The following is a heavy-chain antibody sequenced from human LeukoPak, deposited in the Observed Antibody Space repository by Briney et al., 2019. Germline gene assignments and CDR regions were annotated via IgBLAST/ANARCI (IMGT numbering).Heavy chain of an antibody. V-gene: IGHV1-69*06. Sequence: SVKVSCKASGGTFSSYAISWVRQAPGQGLEWMGRIIPIFGTANYAQKFQGRVTSTADKSTSTAYMELSSLRSEDTAVYYCARGARVRGVLHAYYYYYMDVWGKGTTVTVSS. CDR3: ARGARVRGVLHAYYYYYMDV. D-gene: IGHD3-10*01. J-gene: IGHJ6*03. CDR2: IIPIFGTA. CDR1: GGTFSSYA.